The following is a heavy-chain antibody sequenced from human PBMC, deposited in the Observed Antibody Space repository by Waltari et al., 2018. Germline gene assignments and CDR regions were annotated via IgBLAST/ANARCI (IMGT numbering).Heavy chain of an antibody. V-gene: IGHV1-69*05. CDR2: IIPIFGTA. CDR1: GGTFSSYA. J-gene: IGHJ5*02. CDR3: ARARPMPGIVGATNWFDP. Sequence: QVQLVQSGAEVKKPGSSVKVSCKASGGTFSSYAISWVRQAPGQGLEWMGGIIPIFGTANYAQKFQGRVTITTDESTSTAYMELSSLRSEDTAVYYCARARPMPGIVGATNWFDPWGQGTLVTVSS. D-gene: IGHD1-26*01.